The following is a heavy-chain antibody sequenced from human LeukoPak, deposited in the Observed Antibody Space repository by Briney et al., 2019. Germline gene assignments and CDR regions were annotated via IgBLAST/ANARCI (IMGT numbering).Heavy chain of an antibody. Sequence: GASVNVSCKALGFTFTGYYMHWVRQAPGQGLEGMGWINPNSGGTNYAPKFQGRVTMTRDTSINTAYMERSRLRYDDTAVYYCARDREFTYYYDSSDLNVFDIWGQGTMVTVSS. J-gene: IGHJ3*02. CDR2: INPNSGGT. CDR3: ARDREFTYYYDSSDLNVFDI. V-gene: IGHV1-2*02. CDR1: GFTFTGYY. D-gene: IGHD3-22*01.